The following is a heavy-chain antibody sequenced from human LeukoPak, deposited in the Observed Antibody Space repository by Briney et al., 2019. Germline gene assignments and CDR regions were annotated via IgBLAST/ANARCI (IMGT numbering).Heavy chain of an antibody. CDR3: ARDRQVITHNFYYFMDV. D-gene: IGHD3-16*01. CDR1: GYTLNNNY. J-gene: IGHJ6*03. V-gene: IGHV1-46*02. CDR2: INPVGDRT. Sequence: GASVKVSCKASGYTLNNNYIHWVRRAPGQGVEWVGVINPVGDRTSYAQKFQGRVTMTSDTSTSTVYMQLTSLRSEDTAIYYCARDRQVITHNFYYFMDVWGEGTTVTVSS.